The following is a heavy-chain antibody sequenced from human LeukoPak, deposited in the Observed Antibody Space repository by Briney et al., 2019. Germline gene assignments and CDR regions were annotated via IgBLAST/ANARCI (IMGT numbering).Heavy chain of an antibody. Sequence: GRSLRLSCAASGFSFSGYAMHWVRQAPGKGLEWVAVISYDGSNKYYADSVKGRFTISRDNSKNTLYLQMNSLRAEDTAVYYCARESYGDHFFDYWGQGALVTVSS. CDR2: ISYDGSNK. V-gene: IGHV3-30-3*01. J-gene: IGHJ4*02. CDR3: ARESYGDHFFDY. D-gene: IGHD4-17*01. CDR1: GFSFSGYA.